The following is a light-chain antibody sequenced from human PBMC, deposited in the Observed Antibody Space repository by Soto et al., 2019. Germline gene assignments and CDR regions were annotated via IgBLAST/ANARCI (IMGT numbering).Light chain of an antibody. CDR3: QQYTTYSYS. Sequence: DIQMTQFPSPLSAPVGDRVTTTARASQIFSSGLAGYQQKPGKAPNLLIPDASILKSGVPSRFSGTGSGTEFTLTISSLQPDDFATYYCQQYTTYSYSFGQGTKLEIK. CDR1: QIFSSG. J-gene: IGKJ2*03. V-gene: IGKV1-5*01. CDR2: DAS.